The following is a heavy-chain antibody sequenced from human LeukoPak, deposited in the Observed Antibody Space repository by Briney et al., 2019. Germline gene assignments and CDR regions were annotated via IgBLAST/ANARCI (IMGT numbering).Heavy chain of an antibody. V-gene: IGHV1-8*01. Sequence: ASVKVSCKASGYTFSNYDINWVRQATGQGLEWMGWMNPSSGNTGYAQKFQDRVTMTRNTTINTAYMQLSSLTSEDTAVYYCARGPSCGSMTCPYWFDPWGQGTLVTVSS. D-gene: IGHD2-2*01. J-gene: IGHJ5*02. CDR2: MNPSSGNT. CDR1: GYTFSNYD. CDR3: ARGPSCGSMTCPYWFDP.